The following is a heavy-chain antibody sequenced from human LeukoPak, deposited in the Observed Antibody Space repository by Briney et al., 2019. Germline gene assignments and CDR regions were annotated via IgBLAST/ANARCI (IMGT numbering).Heavy chain of an antibody. V-gene: IGHV1-2*06. D-gene: IGHD3-22*01. J-gene: IGHJ4*02. CDR1: AYTLTDSY. Sequence: ASVTVSRKASAYTLTDSYMLWVRQAPGHGLEGLGRINPNSGGTNYAQKFQGRVTMTRDTSISTVYMELSRLRSDDTAVYYCARVGYYESSGYYEYWGQGTPVTVSS. CDR2: INPNSGGT. CDR3: ARVGYYESSGYYEY.